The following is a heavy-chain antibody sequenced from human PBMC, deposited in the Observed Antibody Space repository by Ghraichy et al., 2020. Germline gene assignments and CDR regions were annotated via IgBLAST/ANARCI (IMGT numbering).Heavy chain of an antibody. CDR2: IYYSGST. J-gene: IGHJ4*02. CDR1: GGSISSGGYY. V-gene: IGHV4-31*03. CDR3: ASRMYSGYDYLFDY. Sequence: SETLSLTCTVSGGSISSGGYYWSWIRQHPGKGLEWIGYIYYSGSTYYNPSLKSRVTISVDTSKNQFSLKLSSVTAADTAVYYCASRMYSGYDYLFDYWGQGTLVTVSS. D-gene: IGHD5-12*01.